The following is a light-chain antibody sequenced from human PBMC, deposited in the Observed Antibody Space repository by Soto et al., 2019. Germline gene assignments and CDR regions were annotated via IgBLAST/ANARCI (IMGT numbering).Light chain of an antibody. J-gene: IGKJ2*01. V-gene: IGKV3-20*01. CDR3: QQFGSSSLYT. Sequence: ETVLTQSPGTLSLSPGERATLSCRASQSVSSSNLAWYQQKPGQAPRLLIYGASSRATGSPDRFSGSGSGTDFTLTISRLEPEDFAVYYCQQFGSSSLYTFGQGTKLEIK. CDR2: GAS. CDR1: QSVSSSN.